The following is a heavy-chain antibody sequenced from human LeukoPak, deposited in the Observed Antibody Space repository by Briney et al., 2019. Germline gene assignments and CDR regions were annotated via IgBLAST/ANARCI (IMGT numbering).Heavy chain of an antibody. V-gene: IGHV1-69*05. Sequence: GASVKVSRKASGGTFSSYAISWVRQAPGQGLEWMGGIIPIFGTANYAQKFQGRVTITTDESTSTAYMELSSLRSEDTAVYYCARAGEYYYDSSGYYFDYWGQGTLVTVSS. D-gene: IGHD3-22*01. CDR2: IIPIFGTA. CDR1: GGTFSSYA. CDR3: ARAGEYYYDSSGYYFDY. J-gene: IGHJ4*02.